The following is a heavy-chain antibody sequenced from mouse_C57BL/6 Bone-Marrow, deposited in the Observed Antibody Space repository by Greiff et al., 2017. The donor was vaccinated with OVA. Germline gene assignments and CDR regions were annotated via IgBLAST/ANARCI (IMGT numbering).Heavy chain of an antibody. Sequence: VQLQQSGPELVKPGASVKISCKASGYTFNDYYMNWVKQSHGKSLEWIGDINPKNGGTSYNQKFKGKATLTVDKSSRTANMELRSLTAEDSAVYYRARQITTVAGEYWGQGTTITVSS. D-gene: IGHD1-1*01. V-gene: IGHV1-26*01. CDR1: GYTFNDYY. CDR3: ARQITTVAGEY. CDR2: INPKNGGT. J-gene: IGHJ2*01.